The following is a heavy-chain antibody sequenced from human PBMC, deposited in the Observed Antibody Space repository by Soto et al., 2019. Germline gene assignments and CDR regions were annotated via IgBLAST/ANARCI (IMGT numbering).Heavy chain of an antibody. J-gene: IGHJ5*02. V-gene: IGHV4-59*12. Sequence: PSETLSLTCTVSGGSISSYYWSWIRQPPGKELERIGYIYYSGSTYYNPSLKSRVPISVATSKMQFSLKLSSVTAADTAVYYCARVVLGYCSSTSCPPSRWFDPWGQGTLVTVSS. D-gene: IGHD2-2*01. CDR2: IYYSGST. CDR1: GGSISSYY. CDR3: ARVVLGYCSSTSCPPSRWFDP.